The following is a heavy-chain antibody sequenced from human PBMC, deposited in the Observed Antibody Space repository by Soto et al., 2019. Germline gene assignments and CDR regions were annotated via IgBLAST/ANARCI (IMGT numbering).Heavy chain of an antibody. J-gene: IGHJ6*03. D-gene: IGHD3-3*01. CDR1: GFTLSSYG. CDR2: FSGGGRTT. Sequence: EVQLLESGGGLVQTGGSLRLSCAASGFTLSSYGMSWVRQAPGKGLEWVSGFSGGGRTTYYADSVKGRFTISRDDSKNTVFLQMNSMRADDPAVYYCATPIGDFWRGSAGPHYMDVWGKGTSVTVS. CDR3: ATPIGDFWRGSAGPHYMDV. V-gene: IGHV3-23*01.